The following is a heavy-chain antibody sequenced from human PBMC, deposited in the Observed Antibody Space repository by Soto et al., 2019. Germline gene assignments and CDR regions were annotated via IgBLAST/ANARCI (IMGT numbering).Heavy chain of an antibody. Sequence: GESLKISCAASGFTFSNYAMNWVRQAPAKGLEWVSSVTGSGSNTYYADSVKGRFTISRDNSKNTLYLQMNSLRAEDTAVYYCAKGWSDYFDSWGNGTLVPVPS. CDR1: GFTFSNYA. V-gene: IGHV3-23*01. J-gene: IGHJ4*01. CDR2: VTGSGSNT. CDR3: AKGWSDYFDS.